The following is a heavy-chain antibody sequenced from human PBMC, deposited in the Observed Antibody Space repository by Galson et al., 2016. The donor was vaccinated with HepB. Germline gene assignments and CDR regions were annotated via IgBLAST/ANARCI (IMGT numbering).Heavy chain of an antibody. V-gene: IGHV3-23*01. CDR2: MSDSGGST. Sequence: SLGLSCAASGFTLSNSAMSWVRQAPGKGLEWVSAMSDSGGSTYYADSVKGRFTISRDNSKNTLYLQMNSLGAEDTAIYYCAVRYSSIWYFQHWGRGTLASVSS. J-gene: IGHJ1*01. CDR1: GFTLSNSA. CDR3: AVRYSSIWYFQH. D-gene: IGHD6-13*01.